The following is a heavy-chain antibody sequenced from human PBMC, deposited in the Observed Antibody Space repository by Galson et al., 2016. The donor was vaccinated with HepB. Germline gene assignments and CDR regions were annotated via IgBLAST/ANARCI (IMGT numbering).Heavy chain of an antibody. J-gene: IGHJ5*02. CDR3: ARDQVYSGSGSHYTNWFDP. CDR1: GFTFSSYG. Sequence: SLRLSCAASGFTFSSYGIHWVRQAPGEGLEWVAGLWYDGSNKYYADSVKGRFLISRDNSKNTLYLQMNSLRAEDTAVYYCARDQVYSGSGSHYTNWFDPWGQGTLVTVSS. V-gene: IGHV3-33*01. CDR2: LWYDGSNK. D-gene: IGHD3-10*01.